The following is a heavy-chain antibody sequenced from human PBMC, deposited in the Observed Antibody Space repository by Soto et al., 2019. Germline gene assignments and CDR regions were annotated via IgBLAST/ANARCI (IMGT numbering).Heavy chain of an antibody. CDR3: GASSTTVTLFDF. V-gene: IGHV1-3*01. Sequence: ASVKVSCKDSGYTFTSYAMHWVRQAPGQRLEWMGWINAGNGNTKYSQKFQGRVTITRDTSASTAYMELSSLRSEDTAVYYCGASSTTVTLFDFWGQGTLVTVSS. CDR1: GYTFTSYA. J-gene: IGHJ4*02. D-gene: IGHD4-17*01. CDR2: INAGNGNT.